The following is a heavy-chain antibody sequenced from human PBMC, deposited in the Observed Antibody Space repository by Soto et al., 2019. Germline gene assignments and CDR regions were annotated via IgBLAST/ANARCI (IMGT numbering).Heavy chain of an antibody. D-gene: IGHD6-19*01. J-gene: IGHJ4*02. V-gene: IGHV3-73*01. CDR1: GFTFSGSA. Sequence: EVQLVESGGGLVQPGGSLKLSCAASGFTFSGSAMHWVRQASGKGLEWVGRIRSKPNGYATVYAASVNGRFTISRDDSKDTAYLHMISLKAEDTAVYYCTSRVAGAPFWGQGTLVTVSS. CDR3: TSRVAGAPF. CDR2: IRSKPNGYAT.